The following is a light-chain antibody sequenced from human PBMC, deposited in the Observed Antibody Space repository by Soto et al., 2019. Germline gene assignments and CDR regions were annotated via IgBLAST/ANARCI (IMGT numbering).Light chain of an antibody. J-gene: IGKJ5*01. V-gene: IGKV1-39*01. CDR1: QSISSY. Sequence: DIQMTQSPSSLSTSLGDRVTITCRASQSISSYLNWYQQKPGKAPKLLIYAASSLQSGVPSRFSGSGSGTDLTLTISSLQPEDCETYYCQQRHSYPITFGQGTRLEIK. CDR3: QQRHSYPIT. CDR2: AAS.